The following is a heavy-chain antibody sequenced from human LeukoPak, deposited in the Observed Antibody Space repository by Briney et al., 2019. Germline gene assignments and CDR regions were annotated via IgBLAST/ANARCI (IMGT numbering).Heavy chain of an antibody. Sequence: GGSLRLSCAASGFTFSSYGMNWVRQAPGKGLEWVSGIVPSGGTTYYADSVKGRFTVSRDNAKNSLYLQMDSLRAEDTAVYYCARGSSGSYYTLFDYWGQGTLVTVSS. CDR1: GFTFSSYG. CDR3: ARGSSGSYYTLFDY. J-gene: IGHJ4*01. CDR2: IVPSGGTT. V-gene: IGHV3-23*01. D-gene: IGHD1-26*01.